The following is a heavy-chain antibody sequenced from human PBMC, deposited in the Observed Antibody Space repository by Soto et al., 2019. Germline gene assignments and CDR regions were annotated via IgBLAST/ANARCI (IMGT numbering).Heavy chain of an antibody. J-gene: IGHJ6*03. CDR2: IKQDGSER. V-gene: IGHV3-7*01. D-gene: IGHD1-7*01. Sequence: EVQLVESGGGLVQPGGSLRISCEASGFTFSSYCMTWVRQAPGKGLEWVAHIKQDGSERYYVDSVKGRFTISRDNAKNPLYLQMNSLRAEDTAVYYWARLPSTRDIWSYGVGGRYYYYYMDVWGKGTTVTVSS. CDR1: GFTFSSYC. CDR3: ARLPSTRDIWSYGVGGRYYYYYMDV.